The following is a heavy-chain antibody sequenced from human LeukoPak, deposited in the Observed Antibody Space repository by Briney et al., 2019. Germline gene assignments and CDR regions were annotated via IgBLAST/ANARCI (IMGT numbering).Heavy chain of an antibody. CDR3: ATAYSGSSDY. J-gene: IGHJ4*02. CDR2: ISSSTSYI. CDR1: GFTFSSYS. Sequence: PGGSLRLSCAASGFTFSSYSMNWVRQAPGKGLEWVSSISSSTSYIYYADSVKGRFTISRDNAKNSLCLQMNSLRAEDTAVYYCATAYSGSSDYWGQGTLVTVSS. V-gene: IGHV3-21*01. D-gene: IGHD1-26*01.